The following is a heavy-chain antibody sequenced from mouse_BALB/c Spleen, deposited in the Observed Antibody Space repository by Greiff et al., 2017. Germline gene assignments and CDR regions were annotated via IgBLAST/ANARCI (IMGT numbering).Heavy chain of an antibody. J-gene: IGHJ4*01. V-gene: IGHV1-9*01. D-gene: IGHD1-1*01. CDR2: ILPGIGST. CDR1: GYTFSSYW. CDR3: AIPITTVPYYYAMDY. Sequence: QVQLQQSGAELMKPGASVKISCKATGYTFSSYWIEWVKQRPGHGLEWIGEILPGIGSTNYNEKFKGKATFTADTSSNTAYMQLSSLTSEDSAVYYCAIPITTVPYYYAMDYWGQGTSVTVSS.